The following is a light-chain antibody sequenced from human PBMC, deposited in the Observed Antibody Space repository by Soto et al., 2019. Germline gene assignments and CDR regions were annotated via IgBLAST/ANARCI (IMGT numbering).Light chain of an antibody. J-gene: IGKJ4*01. CDR2: GAS. Sequence: ETVMTQSPATLSVSPGERATLSCRASQSVGSTLAWYQQKPGQAPRLLIYGASTRANGIPARFSGSGSGTEFPITISSLQSEYFAFYYCQQYNNWPLSFGGGTKVEIK. CDR3: QQYNNWPLS. CDR1: QSVGST. V-gene: IGKV3-15*01.